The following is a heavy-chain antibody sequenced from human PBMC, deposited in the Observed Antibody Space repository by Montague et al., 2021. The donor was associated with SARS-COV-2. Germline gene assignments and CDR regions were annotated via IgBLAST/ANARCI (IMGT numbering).Heavy chain of an antibody. CDR3: ARGHLSVSMIVVVFTSASYYFEY. CDR1: GGSFGDDH. J-gene: IGHJ4*02. CDR2: IRRSGRT. D-gene: IGHD3-22*01. V-gene: IGHV4-34*01. Sequence: SETLSLTCAVYGGSFGDDHWSWIRQPPGKGLEWIGNIRRSGRTNYNPSXXSRVTISVDTSKNQFSLKLTSVTAADTGLYFCARGHLSVSMIVVVFTSASYYFEYWGQGAQVTVSS.